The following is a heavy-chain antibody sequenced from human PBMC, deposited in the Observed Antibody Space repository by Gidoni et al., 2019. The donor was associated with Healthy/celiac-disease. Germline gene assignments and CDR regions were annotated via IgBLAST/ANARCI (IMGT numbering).Heavy chain of an antibody. D-gene: IGHD3-10*01. CDR1: GGSFSGYY. J-gene: IGHJ4*02. Sequence: QVQLQQWGAGLLKPSETLSLPCAVYGGSFSGYYWSWIRQPPGKGLEWIGEINHSGSTNYNPSLKSRVTISVDTSKNQFSLKLSSVTAADTAVYYCARGLTMVRGATDYWGQGTLVTVSS. V-gene: IGHV4-34*01. CDR3: ARGLTMVRGATDY. CDR2: INHSGST.